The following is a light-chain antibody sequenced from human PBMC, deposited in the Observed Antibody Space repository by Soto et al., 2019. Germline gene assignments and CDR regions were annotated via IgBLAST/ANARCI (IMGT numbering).Light chain of an antibody. V-gene: IGLV2-14*03. Sequence: QSVLTQPASVSGSPGQSITISCTGTSSDVGGYNYVSWYQQHPGKAPKLMIYDVTNRPSGISNRFSGSKSGNTVSLTISGLQAEDEADYYCSSYTTSRTLVFGGGTKLTVL. CDR3: SSYTTSRTLV. J-gene: IGLJ2*01. CDR1: SSDVGGYNY. CDR2: DVT.